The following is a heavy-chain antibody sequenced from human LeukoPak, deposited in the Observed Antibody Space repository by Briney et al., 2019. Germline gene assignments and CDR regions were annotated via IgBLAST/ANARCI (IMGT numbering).Heavy chain of an antibody. V-gene: IGHV4-59*12. D-gene: IGHD3-16*02. J-gene: IGHJ4*02. CDR2: IYYSGST. CDR3: ARDQSPMITFGGVIVTSFDY. Sequence: SETLSLTCTVSGGSISSYYWSWIRQPPGKGLEWIGSIYYSGSTYYNPSLKSRVTISVDTSKNQFSLKLSSVTAADTAVYYCARDQSPMITFGGVIVTSFDYWGQGTLVTVSS. CDR1: GGSISSYY.